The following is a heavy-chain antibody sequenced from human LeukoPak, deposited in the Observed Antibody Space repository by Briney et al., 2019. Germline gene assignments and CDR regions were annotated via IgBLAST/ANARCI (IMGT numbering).Heavy chain of an antibody. Sequence: ASVKVSCKASGYTFTTYGITWVRQAPGQGLEWMGWISAYDGHTLYAQNLQGRLTMTTDTSTSTAYMELRSLGSDDTAVYYCARESRIVATTLDYGGWGTLVIVS. CDR3: ARESRIVATTLDY. V-gene: IGHV1-18*01. CDR2: ISAYDGHT. J-gene: IGHJ4*02. D-gene: IGHD5-12*01. CDR1: GYTFTTYG.